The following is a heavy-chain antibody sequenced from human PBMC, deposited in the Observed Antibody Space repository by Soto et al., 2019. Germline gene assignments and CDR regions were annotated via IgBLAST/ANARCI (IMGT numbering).Heavy chain of an antibody. CDR3: AVGFKLDYYSLDV. J-gene: IGHJ6*02. V-gene: IGHV1-69*01. D-gene: IGHD3-10*01. CDR1: GGIFTASA. CDR2: VIPMFGTA. Sequence: QVQLVQSGAEVRKPGSSVKVSCRSSGGIFTASAISWVRQAPGQGPEWMGGVIPMFGTANNPQRFQGRVTINADESTNTVYMQLSSLRSEDTAVYFCAVGFKLDYYSLDVWGQGTTVTVSS.